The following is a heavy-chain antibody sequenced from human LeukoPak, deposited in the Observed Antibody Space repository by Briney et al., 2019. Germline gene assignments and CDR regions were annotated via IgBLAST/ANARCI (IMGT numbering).Heavy chain of an antibody. J-gene: IGHJ6*03. CDR2: ISGSGGST. Sequence: PGGSLRLSCAASGFAFSSYWMSWVRQAPGKGLEWVSAISGSGGSTYYADSVKGRFTISRDNSKNTLYLQMNSLRAEDTAVYYCARSRYGSTSTNYYMDVWGKGTTVTVSS. V-gene: IGHV3-23*01. D-gene: IGHD2-2*01. CDR1: GFAFSSYW. CDR3: ARSRYGSTSTNYYMDV.